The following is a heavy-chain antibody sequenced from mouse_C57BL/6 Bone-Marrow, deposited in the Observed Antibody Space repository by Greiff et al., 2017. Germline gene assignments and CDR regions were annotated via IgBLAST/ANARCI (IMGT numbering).Heavy chain of an antibody. V-gene: IGHV1-81*01. CDR3: AISRSYYEGY. J-gene: IGHJ3*01. CDR2: IYPRSGNT. CDR1: GYTFTSYG. Sequence: VQLQQSGAELVRPGASVKMSCKASGYTFTSYGISWVKQRTGQGLEWIGDIYPRSGNTYYNEKFKGKATLTADKSSSTAYMELRSLTSEDSAVYFCAISRSYYEGYWGQGTLVTVS. D-gene: IGHD1-1*01.